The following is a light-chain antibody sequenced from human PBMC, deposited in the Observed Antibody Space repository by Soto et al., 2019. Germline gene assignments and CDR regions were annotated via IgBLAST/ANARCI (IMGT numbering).Light chain of an antibody. CDR2: DAS. Sequence: DTVLTQSPATLSLSPGERATLSCRASQSVGSYLAWYQQKPGQSPRRLIYDASNRATGVPARFSGSGSGTDFTLTISSLEPADFAVYYCQQRTNWPRTFGQGTKVEIK. J-gene: IGKJ1*01. V-gene: IGKV3-11*01. CDR3: QQRTNWPRT. CDR1: QSVGSY.